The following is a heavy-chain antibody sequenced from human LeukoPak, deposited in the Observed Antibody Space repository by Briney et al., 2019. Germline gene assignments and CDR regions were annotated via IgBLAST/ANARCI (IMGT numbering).Heavy chain of an antibody. D-gene: IGHD3-10*01. J-gene: IGHJ6*02. CDR3: ARVSMVRGPHYGMDV. CDR2: INPNTGNP. V-gene: IGHV7-4-1*02. Sequence: ASVKVSCKASGYTFTSYAMNWVRQAPGQGLEWMGWINPNTGNPTYAQGFTGRFVFSLDTSVSTAYLQISSLKAEDTAVYYCARVSMVRGPHYGMDVWGQGTTVTVSS. CDR1: GYTFTSYA.